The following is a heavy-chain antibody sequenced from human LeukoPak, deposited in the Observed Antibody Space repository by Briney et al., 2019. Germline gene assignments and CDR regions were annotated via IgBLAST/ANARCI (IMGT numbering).Heavy chain of an antibody. Sequence: SETLSLTCTVSGGSISSYYWSWIRQPPGKGLEWIGYIYYSGSTNYSPSLKSRVTISVDRSKNQFSLKLSSVTAADTAVYYCASSLKITGTDYWGQGTLVTVSS. CDR1: GGSISSYY. CDR3: ASSLKITGTDY. J-gene: IGHJ4*02. D-gene: IGHD1-20*01. V-gene: IGHV4-59*12. CDR2: IYYSGST.